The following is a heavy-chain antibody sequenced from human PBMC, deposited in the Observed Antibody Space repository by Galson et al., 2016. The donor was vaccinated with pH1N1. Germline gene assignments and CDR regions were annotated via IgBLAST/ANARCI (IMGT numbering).Heavy chain of an antibody. Sequence: SVKVSCKASGGTFSSYTFSWMRQAPGQGLEWMGGISPVFGTTNYAQKLQGRVTVSADESTSTDYMELSSLRTEDTAVYYCARSYSCYDRNYYSGMDVWGQGTTVTVSS. V-gene: IGHV1-69*13. CDR2: ISPVFGTT. D-gene: IGHD5-12*01. J-gene: IGHJ6*02. CDR1: GGTFSSYT. CDR3: ARSYSCYDRNYYSGMDV.